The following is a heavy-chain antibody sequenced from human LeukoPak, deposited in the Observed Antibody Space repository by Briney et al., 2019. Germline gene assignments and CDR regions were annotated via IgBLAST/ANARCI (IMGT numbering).Heavy chain of an antibody. V-gene: IGHV2-70*11. D-gene: IGHD3-22*01. CDR3: ARILAYYYDSSGYYRYYYGMDV. CDR1: GFSLSTRGMC. CDR2: IDWDDDK. J-gene: IGHJ6*02. Sequence: SGPTLVNPTQTLTLTCTFSGFSLSTRGMCESWIRQPPGKALEWLARIDWDDDKYYSTSLKTRLTISKDTSKNQVVLTMTNMDPVDTATYYCARILAYYYDSSGYYRYYYGMDVWGQGTTVTVSS.